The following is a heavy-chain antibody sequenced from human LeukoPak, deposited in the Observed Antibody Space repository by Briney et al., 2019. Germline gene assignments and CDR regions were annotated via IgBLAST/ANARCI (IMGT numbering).Heavy chain of an antibody. D-gene: IGHD2-15*01. CDR1: GYTFSDYY. V-gene: IGHV1-2*02. CDR2: ITPNSGGT. J-gene: IGHJ4*02. Sequence: ASVKISCKASGYTFSDYYIHWVRQAPGQGLEWMGWITPNSGGTKYAQRFQGRVTMTRDTSISTAYMELSRLRSDDTAVYYCAREQYCSGGSCYSAIFDYWGQGTLVTVSS. CDR3: AREQYCSGGSCYSAIFDY.